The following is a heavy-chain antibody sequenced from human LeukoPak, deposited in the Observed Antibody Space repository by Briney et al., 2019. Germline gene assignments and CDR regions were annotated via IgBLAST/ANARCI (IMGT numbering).Heavy chain of an antibody. CDR2: IWYDGSKK. V-gene: IGHV3-33*01. CDR3: ARDECSTTYCYGY. D-gene: IGHD3-10*01. Sequence: GGSLRLSCVASGFSISSYGMHWVRQSPGKGLEWVAVIWYDGSKKYHADSVKGRFTISRDVSKSTLYLEMSSLRAEDTAVYYCARDECSTTYCYGYWGQGTLVTVSS. J-gene: IGHJ4*02. CDR1: GFSISSYG.